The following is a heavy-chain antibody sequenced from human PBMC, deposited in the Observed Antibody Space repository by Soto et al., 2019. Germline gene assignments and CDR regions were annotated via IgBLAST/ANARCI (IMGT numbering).Heavy chain of an antibody. D-gene: IGHD2-15*01. V-gene: IGHV3-30*18. Sequence: LRLSCAASGFTFSPYAMHWVRQAPGKGLEWVAVISYDGRDSHHADSVKGRFTISRDNSKNTLYLQMNSLRAADTAVYYCAKDLSRIADYYFDSWGQGTLVTVSS. J-gene: IGHJ4*02. CDR3: AKDLSRIADYYFDS. CDR1: GFTFSPYA. CDR2: ISYDGRDS.